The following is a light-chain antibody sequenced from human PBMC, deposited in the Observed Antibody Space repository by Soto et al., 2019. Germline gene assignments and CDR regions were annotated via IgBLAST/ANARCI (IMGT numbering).Light chain of an antibody. Sequence: QSALTQPRSVSGSPGQSVTISCTGTSGDVGYYNYVSWYQQHPGKAPKVMIYDVTERPSGVPDRFSGSKSGNTASLTISGLQAEDDADYYCCSYAGTPRYVLGTGTKLTVL. J-gene: IGLJ1*01. CDR3: CSYAGTPRYV. CDR2: DVT. V-gene: IGLV2-11*01. CDR1: SGDVGYYNY.